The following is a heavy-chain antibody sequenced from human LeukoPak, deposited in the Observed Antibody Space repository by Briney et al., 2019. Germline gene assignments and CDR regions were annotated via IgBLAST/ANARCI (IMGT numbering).Heavy chain of an antibody. D-gene: IGHD3-9*01. CDR2: INSEGTST. J-gene: IGHJ4*02. CDR1: GFTFSYYW. CDR3: VRSYRDLTGYYNHFDY. Sequence: PGGSLRLSCAASGFTFSYYWMHWARQAPGKGLVWVSRINSEGTSTSFADSVKGRFTVSRDNAKNTLYLQMNSLRPEDTAVYYCVRSYRDLTGYYNHFDYWGQGNLVTVSS. V-gene: IGHV3-74*01.